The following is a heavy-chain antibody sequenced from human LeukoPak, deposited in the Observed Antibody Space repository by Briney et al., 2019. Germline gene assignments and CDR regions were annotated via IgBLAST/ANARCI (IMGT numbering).Heavy chain of an antibody. CDR1: GGSITNTNY. CDR2: VNLQGST. V-gene: IGHV4-4*02. Sequence: PSETLSLTCGVSGGSITNTNYWACVRQPPGKVLEWIGEVNLQGSTNYNPSLMGRVAILVDKSDNHISLQLTAVTAADTAVYYCAREGGPYRPLDYSGQGTLVTVSS. J-gene: IGHJ4*02. CDR3: AREGGPYRPLDY.